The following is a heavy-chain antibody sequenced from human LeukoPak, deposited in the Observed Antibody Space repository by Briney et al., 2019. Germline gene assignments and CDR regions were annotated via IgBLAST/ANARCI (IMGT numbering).Heavy chain of an antibody. D-gene: IGHD3-22*01. J-gene: IGHJ6*03. CDR3: ARSDSSGYYWSSYYYYMDV. CDR2: INPNSGGT. CDR1: GYTFTGYY. V-gene: IGHV1-2*02. Sequence: ASVKVSCKASGYTFTGYYMHWLRQAPGQGLEWMGWINPNSGGTNYAQKFQGRVTMTRDTSISTAYMELSRLRSDDTAVYYCARSDSSGYYWSSYYYYMDVWGEGTTVTVSS.